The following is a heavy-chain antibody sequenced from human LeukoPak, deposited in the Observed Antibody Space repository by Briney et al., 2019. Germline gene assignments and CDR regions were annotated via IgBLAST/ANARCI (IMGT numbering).Heavy chain of an antibody. CDR2: VYYTGRT. V-gene: IGHV4-59*08. Sequence: SATLSLTCIVSGGSIGSYYWSWVRQIPGKGLEWIGYVYYTGRTNYNPSLKGRVTIFVDTSKNQFSLKLSSVTAADTAVYYCARLTEGWWGQGALVTVSS. J-gene: IGHJ4*02. D-gene: IGHD2-15*01. CDR3: ARLTEGW. CDR1: GGSIGSYY.